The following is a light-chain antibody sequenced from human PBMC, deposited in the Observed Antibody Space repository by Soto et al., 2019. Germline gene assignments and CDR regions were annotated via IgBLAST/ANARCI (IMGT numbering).Light chain of an antibody. CDR1: SSNIGAGYD. CDR2: GNS. J-gene: IGLJ2*01. Sequence: QSVLTQPPSVSGATGQRVTISCTGSSSNIGAGYDVHWYQQLPGTAPKLLIYGNSNRPSGVPDRFSGSKSGTSASLAITGLQAEDEGDYYCQSYDSSLSGVVFGGGTKVTVL. V-gene: IGLV1-40*01. CDR3: QSYDSSLSGVV.